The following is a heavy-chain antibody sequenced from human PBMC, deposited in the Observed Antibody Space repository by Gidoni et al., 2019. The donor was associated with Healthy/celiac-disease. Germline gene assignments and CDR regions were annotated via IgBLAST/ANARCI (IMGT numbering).Heavy chain of an antibody. CDR3: ASTSCSGGSCSYDY. V-gene: IGHV1-69*01. Sequence: QVQLVQSGAEVKKPVSSVKVSCKASGRPFSSYAISWVRQAPGQGLEWMGGIIPIFGTANYAQKFQGRVTITADESTSTAYMELSSLRSEDTAVYYCASTSCSGGSCSYDYWGQGTLVTVSS. J-gene: IGHJ4*02. CDR2: IIPIFGTA. CDR1: GRPFSSYA. D-gene: IGHD2-15*01.